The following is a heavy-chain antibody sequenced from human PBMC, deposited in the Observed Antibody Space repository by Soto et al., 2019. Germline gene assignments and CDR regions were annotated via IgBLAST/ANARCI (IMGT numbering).Heavy chain of an antibody. CDR2: ISYDGSNK. Sequence: PGGSLRLSCAASGFTFSSYAMHWVRQAPGKGLEWVAVISYDGSNKYYADSVKGRFTISRDNSKNTLYLQMNSLRAEDTAVYYCARDGYYGSGRYYWGQGTRVTVSS. CDR1: GFTFSSYA. V-gene: IGHV3-30-3*01. J-gene: IGHJ4*02. D-gene: IGHD3-10*01. CDR3: ARDGYYGSGRYY.